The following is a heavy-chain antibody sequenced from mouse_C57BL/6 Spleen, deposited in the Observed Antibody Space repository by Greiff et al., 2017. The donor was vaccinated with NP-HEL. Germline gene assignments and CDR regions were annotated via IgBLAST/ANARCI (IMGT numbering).Heavy chain of an antibody. J-gene: IGHJ2*01. CDR3: TTGRHYFDY. CDR1: GFNIKDDY. CDR2: IDPENGDT. Sequence: VQLKESGAELVRPGASVKLSCTASGFNIKDDYMHWVKQRPEQGLEWIGWIDPENGDTEYASKFQGKATITADTSSNTAYLQLSSLTSEDTAVYYCTTGRHYFDYWGQGTTLTVSS. V-gene: IGHV14-4*01.